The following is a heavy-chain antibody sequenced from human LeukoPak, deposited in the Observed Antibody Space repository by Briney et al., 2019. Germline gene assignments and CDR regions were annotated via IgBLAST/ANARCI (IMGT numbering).Heavy chain of an antibody. V-gene: IGHV1-2*02. CDR2: INPDSGGT. CDR1: GYTFTDYY. CDR3: ARESDYRYGV. J-gene: IGHJ6*04. D-gene: IGHD1-26*01. Sequence: GASVTVSCKASGYTFTDYYMHWVRQAPGQGLEWMGWINPDSGGTNYAQRFQGRVTMTRDTSISTAYIELSRLSSDDTAVYYCARESDYRYGVWGKGATVTVSS.